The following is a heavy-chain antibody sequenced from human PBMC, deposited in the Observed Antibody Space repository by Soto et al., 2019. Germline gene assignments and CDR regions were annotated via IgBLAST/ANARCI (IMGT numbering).Heavy chain of an antibody. Sequence: PSETLSLTCAVSGSCINNGYYWGWMRRSLGKGLEWIGGIYHSASNYYNPSLKSRVTISQDTSKNHLSLQLSSVTAAETAVYYCARGTGQSWSDCYFDYWGQGALVTVSS. D-gene: IGHD3-3*01. CDR2: IYHSASN. J-gene: IGHJ4*02. CDR1: GSCINNGYY. V-gene: IGHV4-38-2*01. CDR3: ARGTGQSWSDCYFDY.